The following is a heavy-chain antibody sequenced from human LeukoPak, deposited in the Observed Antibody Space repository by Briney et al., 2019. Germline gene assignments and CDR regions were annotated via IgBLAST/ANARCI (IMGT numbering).Heavy chain of an antibody. J-gene: IGHJ6*03. D-gene: IGHD1-1*01. V-gene: IGHV3-74*03. CDR1: GFSFSDYW. Sequence: GGSLRLSCAASGFSFSDYWMHWVRQAPGKGLVWVSRINSDGRNIAYEDSVKGRFTISRDNAKNTLYLEMNSLTIEDTAVYYCARAISWNGAQGHMDVWGKGTTVTVS. CDR3: ARAISWNGAQGHMDV. CDR2: INSDGRNI.